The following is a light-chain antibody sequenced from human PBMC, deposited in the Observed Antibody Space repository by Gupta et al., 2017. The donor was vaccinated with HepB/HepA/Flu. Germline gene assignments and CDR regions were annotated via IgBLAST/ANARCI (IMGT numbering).Light chain of an antibody. J-gene: IGKJ2*01. CDR3: QQYDTYST. V-gene: IGKV1-5*03. CDR2: KAS. CDR1: QTISGR. Sequence: DIQMTQSPSTLSASVGDRVTITCRASQTISGRLAWYQQKPGQVPKLLIYKASSLESGVPSRCSGSGSGTEFALTISGLQPDDFATYYCQQYDTYSTFGRGTELEIE.